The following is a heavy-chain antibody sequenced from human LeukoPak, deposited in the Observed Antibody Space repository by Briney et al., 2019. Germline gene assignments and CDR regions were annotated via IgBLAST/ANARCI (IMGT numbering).Heavy chain of an antibody. J-gene: IGHJ3*02. CDR1: GFTFSSYA. CDR2: ISGSGGST. D-gene: IGHD5-12*01. V-gene: IGHV3-23*01. Sequence: GGSLRLSCAASGFTFSSYAMSWVRQAPGEGLEWVSAISGSGGSTYYADSVKGRFTISRDNSKNTLYLQMNSLRAEDTAVYYCAKARLEDIVATIGSIDAFDIWGQGTMVTVSS. CDR3: AKARLEDIVATIGSIDAFDI.